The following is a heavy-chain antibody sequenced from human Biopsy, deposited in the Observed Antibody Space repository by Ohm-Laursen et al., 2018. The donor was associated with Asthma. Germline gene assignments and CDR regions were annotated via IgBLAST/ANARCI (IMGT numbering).Heavy chain of an antibody. Sequence: ATVKISCKASGYTFTNYAIHWVRQAPGQRPEWMGWINAGNGNTKYSQKFQGRVTITRDTSASTAYMDLSSLRSEDTAVYYCARTYYDFLTGQVNDVFAIWGQGTMVTVSS. CDR2: INAGNGNT. CDR1: GYTFTNYA. J-gene: IGHJ3*02. D-gene: IGHD3-9*01. CDR3: ARTYYDFLTGQVNDVFAI. V-gene: IGHV1-3*01.